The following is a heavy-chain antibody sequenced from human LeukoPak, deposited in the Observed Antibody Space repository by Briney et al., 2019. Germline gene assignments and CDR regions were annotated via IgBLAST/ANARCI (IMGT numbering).Heavy chain of an antibody. Sequence: PSETLSLTCAVYGGSFSGYYWSWIRQPPGKGLEWIGEINHSGSTNYNPSLKSRVTISVDTSKNQFSLKLSSVTAADTAVYYCARVVVPAGPFDPWGQGTLVTVSS. CDR3: ARVVVPAGPFDP. CDR2: INHSGST. J-gene: IGHJ5*02. CDR1: GGSFSGYY. V-gene: IGHV4-34*01. D-gene: IGHD2-2*01.